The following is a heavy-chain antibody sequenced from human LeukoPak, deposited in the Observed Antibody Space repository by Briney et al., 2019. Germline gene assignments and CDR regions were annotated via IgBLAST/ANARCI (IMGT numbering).Heavy chain of an antibody. Sequence: PGGSLRLSCAASGFTFSDYYMSWIRQAPGKGLEWVSYITSSSTYTNYADSVQGRFTISRDNAKNSLYLQMNSLRAEDTAVYYCAIWFGELSGRWGQGTLVTVSS. V-gene: IGHV3-11*06. CDR3: AIWFGELSGR. CDR1: GFTFSDYY. D-gene: IGHD3-10*01. CDR2: ITSSSTYT. J-gene: IGHJ4*02.